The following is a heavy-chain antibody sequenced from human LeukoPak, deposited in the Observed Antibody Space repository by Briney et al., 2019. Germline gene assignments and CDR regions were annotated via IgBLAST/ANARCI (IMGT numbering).Heavy chain of an antibody. J-gene: IGHJ4*02. CDR1: GYPLGKNYY. V-gene: IGHV4-38-2*01. D-gene: IGHD3-16*01. Sequence: SETLSLTCAVSGYPLGKNYYWGWIRQPPGKGLEWIGRIYGTGSTSYNPSLMNRVTMSVDTSKNHFSLKLTSVAAADTAVYYCARYDSRGSASTRFDYWGQGILVTISS. CDR3: ARYDSRGSASTRFDY. CDR2: IYGTGST.